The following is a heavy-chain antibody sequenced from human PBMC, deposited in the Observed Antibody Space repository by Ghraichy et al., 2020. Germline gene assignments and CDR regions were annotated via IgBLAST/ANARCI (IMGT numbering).Heavy chain of an antibody. J-gene: IGHJ6*02. CDR1: GGSISSYY. V-gene: IGHV4-59*01. Sequence: SETLSLTCTVSGGSISSYYWSWIRQPPGKGLEWIGYIYYSGSTNYNPSLKSRVTISVDTSKNQFSLKLSSVTAAGTAVYYCARCDGYYYYGMDVWGQGTTVTVSS. D-gene: IGHD2-21*01. CDR2: IYYSGST. CDR3: ARCDGYYYYGMDV.